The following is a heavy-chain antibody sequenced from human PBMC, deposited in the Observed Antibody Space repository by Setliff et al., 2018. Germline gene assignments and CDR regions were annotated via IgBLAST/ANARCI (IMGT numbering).Heavy chain of an antibody. D-gene: IGHD3-10*01. CDR3: ARRPTGPGAPFDI. J-gene: IGHJ3*02. V-gene: IGHV4-39*01. Sequence: SETLSLTCAVSGGSISSSSYYWGWIRQSPGEGLEWIANIHYNGNLYYNPSLKNRATISMDTSKIQFSLKLISVAAADTALYFCARRPTGPGAPFDIWGHGTMVTVS. CDR2: IHYNGNL. CDR1: GGSISSSSYY.